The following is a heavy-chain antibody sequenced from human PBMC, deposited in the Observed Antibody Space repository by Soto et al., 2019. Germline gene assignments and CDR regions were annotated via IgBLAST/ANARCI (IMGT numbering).Heavy chain of an antibody. CDR3: AREGSIAAAGNSPGAFDI. Sequence: PGASVKVSCKASGGTFSSYAISWVRQAPGQGLEWMGGIIPIFGTANYAQKFQGRVTITADESTSTAYMELSSLRSEDTAVYYCAREGSIAAAGNSPGAFDIWGQGTMVTVSS. CDR2: IIPIFGTA. J-gene: IGHJ3*02. D-gene: IGHD6-13*01. CDR1: GGTFSSYA. V-gene: IGHV1-69*01.